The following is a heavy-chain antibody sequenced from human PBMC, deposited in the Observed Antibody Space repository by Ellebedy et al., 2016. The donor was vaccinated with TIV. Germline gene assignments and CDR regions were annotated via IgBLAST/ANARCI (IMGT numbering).Heavy chain of an antibody. Sequence: AASVKVSCKASGYIFSDHTIHWARQAPGQRLEWMGWIIVENGNTRYSQNFQGRITITRDTSARIAHMELSSLRSEDTAVYYCARDRLPFGELLGPLDIWGQGTMVSVSS. CDR1: GYIFSDHT. J-gene: IGHJ3*02. CDR2: IIVENGNT. D-gene: IGHD3-10*01. CDR3: ARDRLPFGELLGPLDI. V-gene: IGHV1-3*01.